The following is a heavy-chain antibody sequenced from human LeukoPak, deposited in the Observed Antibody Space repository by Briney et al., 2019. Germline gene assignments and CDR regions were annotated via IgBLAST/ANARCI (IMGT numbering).Heavy chain of an antibody. J-gene: IGHJ4*02. CDR1: GGSISSYY. CDR3: AREGGRDAYNYFDD. D-gene: IGHD5-24*01. CDR2: IYYSGST. Sequence: PSETLSLTCTVSGGSISSYYWSWIRQPPGKGLEWIGYIYYSGSTNYNPSLKSRVTISVDTSKNQFSLKLSSVTAADTAVYYCAREGGRDAYNYFDDWGQGTLVTVSS. V-gene: IGHV4-59*01.